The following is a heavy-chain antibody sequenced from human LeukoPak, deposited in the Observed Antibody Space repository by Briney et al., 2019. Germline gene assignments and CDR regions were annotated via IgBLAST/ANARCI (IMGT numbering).Heavy chain of an antibody. CDR1: GGSISSGDYY. CDR3: ARDAEYSSSWYRGLDY. J-gene: IGHJ4*02. V-gene: IGHV4-30-4*08. CDR2: IYYSVSA. Sequence: SETLSLTCTVSGGSISSGDYYWSWICQPPGKGREWSGYIYYSVSAYSSPSLNSRVTKSIDTSKNQFSLKLGSVTAAATRMHDRARDAEYSSSWYRGLDYWGQGTLVTVSS. D-gene: IGHD6-13*01.